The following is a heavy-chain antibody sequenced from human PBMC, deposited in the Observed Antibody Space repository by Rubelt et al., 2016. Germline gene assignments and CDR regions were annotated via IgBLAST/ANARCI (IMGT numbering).Heavy chain of an antibody. Sequence: EVQLVESGGGLVKPGGSLRLSCAASGFTFSSYAMNWVRQAPGKGLEWVSAVDYSGGSTSYTGSVKGRFTISRDNSKNTRYLQMNGLRAEDTAVYYCVNRVTPWGQGTLVTVSS. V-gene: IGHV3-23*04. CDR3: VNRVTP. CDR1: GFTFSSYA. CDR2: VDYSGGST. J-gene: IGHJ5*02.